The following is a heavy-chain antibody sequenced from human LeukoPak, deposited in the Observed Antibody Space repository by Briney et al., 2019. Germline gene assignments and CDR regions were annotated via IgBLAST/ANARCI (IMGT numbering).Heavy chain of an antibody. CDR2: INAGNGNT. Sequence: GASVTVSCKASGYTFTIYAMHWVRQAPGQRLEWMGWINAGNGNTKYSQEFQGRVTITRDTSASTAYMELSSLRSEDMAVYYCARAGVDGYYFDYWGQGTLVTVSS. D-gene: IGHD5-24*01. J-gene: IGHJ4*02. V-gene: IGHV1-3*03. CDR3: ARAGVDGYYFDY. CDR1: GYTFTIYA.